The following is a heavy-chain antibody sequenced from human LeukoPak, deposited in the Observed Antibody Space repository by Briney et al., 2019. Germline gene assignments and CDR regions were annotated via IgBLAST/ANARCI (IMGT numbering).Heavy chain of an antibody. CDR2: IYPGDSDT. CDR3: ARRDSSGWPTYCYYGMDV. Sequence: GESLKISCKGSGYSFTSYWIGWVRQMPGKGLEWMGIIYPGDSDTRYSPSFQGQVTISADKSISTAYLQWSSLKASDTAMYYCARRDSSGWPTYCYYGMDVWGQGTTVTVSS. V-gene: IGHV5-51*01. D-gene: IGHD6-19*01. J-gene: IGHJ6*02. CDR1: GYSFTSYW.